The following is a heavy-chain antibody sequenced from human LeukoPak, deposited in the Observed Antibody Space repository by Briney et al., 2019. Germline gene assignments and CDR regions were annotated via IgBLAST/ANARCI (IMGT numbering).Heavy chain of an antibody. J-gene: IGHJ4*02. D-gene: IGHD2-2*01. CDR3: ARDIVVVPAALLYFDY. Sequence: GGSLRLSCAASGFTFSSYGMHWVRQAPGKGLEWVAFIRYDGSNKYYADSVKGRFTISRDNSKNTLYLQMNSLRAEDTAVYYCARDIVVVPAALLYFDYWGQGTLVTVSS. V-gene: IGHV3-30*02. CDR2: IRYDGSNK. CDR1: GFTFSSYG.